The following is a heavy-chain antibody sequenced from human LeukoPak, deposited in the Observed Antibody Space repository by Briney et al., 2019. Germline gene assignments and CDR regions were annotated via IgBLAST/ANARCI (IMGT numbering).Heavy chain of an antibody. CDR2: IKQDGSEK. CDR1: GFTFSSYA. CDR3: ARDYSGSWYDY. Sequence: PGGSLRLSCAASGFTFSSYAMSWVRQAPGKGLEWVANIKQDGSEKYYVDSVKGRFTISRDSAKNSLYLQMNSLRAEGTAVYYCARDYSGSWYDYWGQGTLVTVSS. V-gene: IGHV3-7*03. J-gene: IGHJ4*02. D-gene: IGHD2-15*01.